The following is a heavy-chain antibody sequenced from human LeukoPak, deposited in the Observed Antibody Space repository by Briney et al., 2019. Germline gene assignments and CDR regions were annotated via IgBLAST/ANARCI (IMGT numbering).Heavy chain of an antibody. CDR3: ARDTRSGYSDY. CDR2: IYYSGST. J-gene: IGHJ4*02. CDR1: GASFSSYY. V-gene: IGHV4-59*01. D-gene: IGHD3-3*01. Sequence: SETLSLTCTVSGASFSSYYWSWIRQPPGKRLEWIRYIYYSGSTDYNPSLKSRVTISVDTSKSRFSLKLSSVTAADTAVYYCARDTRSGYSDYWGQGTLVTVSS.